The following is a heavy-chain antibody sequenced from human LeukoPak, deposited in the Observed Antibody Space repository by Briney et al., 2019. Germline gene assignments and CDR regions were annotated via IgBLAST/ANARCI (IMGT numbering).Heavy chain of an antibody. CDR3: ARVIAAMVRGVVDY. J-gene: IGHJ4*02. D-gene: IGHD3-10*01. Sequence: GGSLRLSCAASGFTFSNYDLHWVRQTTGKGLEWVSVIGSAGDTYYADSVKGRFTISRDNAKNSLYLQMNSLRAEDTALYYCARVIAAMVRGVVDYWGQGTLVTVSS. CDR2: IGSAGDT. V-gene: IGHV3-13*01. CDR1: GFTFSNYD.